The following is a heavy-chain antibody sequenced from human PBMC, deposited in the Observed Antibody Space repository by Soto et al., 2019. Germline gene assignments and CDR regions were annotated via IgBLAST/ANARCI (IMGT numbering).Heavy chain of an antibody. CDR1: GFTFSNYA. Sequence: XGSLRLSCAASGFTFSNYAMHWVRQAPGKGLEWVAVISYNGINKFFPDSVKGRFTISRDNSKNTLYLQVNSLRTDDTAVYYCARGFSSSITACFDYWGQGTLVTVSS. J-gene: IGHJ4*02. D-gene: IGHD6-6*01. CDR3: ARGFSSSITACFDY. CDR2: ISYNGINK. V-gene: IGHV3-30-3*01.